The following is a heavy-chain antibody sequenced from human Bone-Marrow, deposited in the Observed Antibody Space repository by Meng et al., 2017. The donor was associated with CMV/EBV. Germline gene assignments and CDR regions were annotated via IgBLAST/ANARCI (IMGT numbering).Heavy chain of an antibody. CDR2: IYHSGST. Sequence: SETLSLTCAVSGGSISSSNWWSWVRQPPGKGLEWIGEIYHSGSTNYNPSLKSRVTISVDKSKNQFSLKLSSVTAADTAVYYCVRDPYGGRSPDYWGQGTRVTCSS. CDR3: VRDPYGGRSPDY. J-gene: IGHJ4*02. CDR1: GGSISSSNW. V-gene: IGHV4-4*02. D-gene: IGHD4-23*01.